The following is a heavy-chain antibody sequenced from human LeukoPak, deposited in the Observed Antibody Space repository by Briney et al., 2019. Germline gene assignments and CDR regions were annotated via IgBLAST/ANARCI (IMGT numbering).Heavy chain of an antibody. V-gene: IGHV5-51*01. J-gene: IGHJ5*02. CDR3: ARQVGWNSNGNWFDP. CDR2: IYPGDSDT. Sequence: GESLKISCKGSGYSFTSYWIGWVRQMPGKGLEWMGIIYPGDSDTRYSPSFQGQVTISADKSISTAYLQWSSLKASDTVMYYCARQVGWNSNGNWFDPWGQGTLVTVSS. CDR1: GYSFTSYW. D-gene: IGHD1-7*01.